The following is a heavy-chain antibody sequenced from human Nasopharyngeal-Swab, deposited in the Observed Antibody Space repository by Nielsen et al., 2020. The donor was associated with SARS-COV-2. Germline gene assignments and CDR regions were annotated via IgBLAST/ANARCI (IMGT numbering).Heavy chain of an antibody. Sequence: SETLSLTCTVSGDSISRSDDYWGWIRQTPGKGLERTVSTYRSGSGSAYYNPSLKSRVTITIVTSKNLISLTLKSVTAADTAVYYCARIIRRRGWYSHVDYWGQGTLVTVSS. D-gene: IGHD6-19*01. CDR3: ARIIRRRGWYSHVDY. J-gene: IGHJ4*02. V-gene: IGHV4-39*07. CDR2: TYRSGSGSA. CDR1: GDSISRSDDY.